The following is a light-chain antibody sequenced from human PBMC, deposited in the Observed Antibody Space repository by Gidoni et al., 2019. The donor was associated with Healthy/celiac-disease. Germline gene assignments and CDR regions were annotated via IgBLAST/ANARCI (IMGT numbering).Light chain of an antibody. CDR3: QSYDSSLSGHVV. J-gene: IGLJ2*01. Sequence: QSVLPQPPSVSGAPGQRVTISCTGSSSNIGAGYDVHWYQQLPGTAPKLLIYGNSNRPSGVPDRFSGSKSGPSASLAITGLQAEDEADYYCQSYDSSLSGHVVFGGGTKLTVL. CDR2: GNS. CDR1: SSNIGAGYD. V-gene: IGLV1-40*01.